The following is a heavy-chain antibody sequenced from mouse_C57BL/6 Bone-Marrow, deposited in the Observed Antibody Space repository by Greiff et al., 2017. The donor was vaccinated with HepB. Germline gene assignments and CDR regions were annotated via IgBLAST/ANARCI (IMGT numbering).Heavy chain of an antibody. CDR1: GYTFTSYW. CDR3: AVDGSRDYAMDY. J-gene: IGHJ4*01. D-gene: IGHD1-1*01. CDR2: INPSNGGT. Sequence: QVQLQQPGTELVKPGASVKLSCKASGYTFTSYWMHWVKQRPGQGLEWIGNINPSNGGTNYNEKFKSKATLTVDTSSSTAYMQLSSLTSEDSAVYYCAVDGSRDYAMDYWGQGTSVTVSS. V-gene: IGHV1-53*01.